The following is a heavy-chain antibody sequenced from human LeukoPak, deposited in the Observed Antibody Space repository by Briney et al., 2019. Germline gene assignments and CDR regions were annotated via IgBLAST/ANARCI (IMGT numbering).Heavy chain of an antibody. D-gene: IGHD4-11*01. J-gene: IGHJ6*03. CDR1: GFTFSSYS. CDR3: ARAGTTVTANTYYYYLGV. V-gene: IGHV3-21*01. Sequence: PGGSLRLSCAASGFTFSSYSMNWVRQAPGKGLEWVSSISSSSRYIYYADSVKGRFTISRDDAKNSLYLQMSSLRAEDTAVYYCARAGTTVTANTYYYYLGVWGKGTTVTVSS. CDR2: ISSSSRYI.